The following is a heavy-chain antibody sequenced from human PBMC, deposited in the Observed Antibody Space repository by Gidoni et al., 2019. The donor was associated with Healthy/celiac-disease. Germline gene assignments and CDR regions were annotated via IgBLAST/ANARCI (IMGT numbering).Heavy chain of an antibody. CDR1: GGYFSGYY. CDR3: ARWDIVATIRFDP. V-gene: IGHV4-34*01. D-gene: IGHD5-12*01. Sequence: QVQLQQWGAGLLKPSETLSLTCAVYGGYFSGYYWSWIRQPPGKGLEWIGEINHSGSTNYNPSLKSRVTISVDTSKNQFSLKLSSVTAADTAVYYCARWDIVATIRFDPWGQGTLVTVSS. CDR2: INHSGST. J-gene: IGHJ5*02.